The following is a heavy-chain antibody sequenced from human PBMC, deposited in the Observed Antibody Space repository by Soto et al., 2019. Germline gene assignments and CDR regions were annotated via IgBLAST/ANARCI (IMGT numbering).Heavy chain of an antibody. D-gene: IGHD3-22*01. CDR1: GYTFTGYY. CDR2: INPNSGGT. J-gene: IGHJ4*02. V-gene: IGHV1-2*02. CDR3: ARDLTYYYDSSGVFGY. Sequence: VKVSCKASGYTFTGYYMHWVRQAPGQGLEWMGWINPNSGGTNYAQKFQGRVTMTRDTSISTAYMELSRLRSDDTAVYYCARDLTYYYDSSGVFGYWGQGTLVTVSS.